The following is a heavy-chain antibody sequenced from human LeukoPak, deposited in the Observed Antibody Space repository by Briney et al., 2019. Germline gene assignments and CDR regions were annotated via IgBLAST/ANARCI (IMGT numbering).Heavy chain of an antibody. CDR2: INWIGGST. CDR1: GFTFSDYS. J-gene: IGHJ4*02. CDR3: AKDEAARLYLDY. Sequence: GGSLRLSCAASGFTFSDYSMSWIRQAPGKGLEWVCGINWIGGSTVYADSVKGRFTISRGNTKNSLYLQVNSLRAEDTAVYYCAKDEAARLYLDYWGQGTLVTVSS. D-gene: IGHD3-16*02. V-gene: IGHV3-20*04.